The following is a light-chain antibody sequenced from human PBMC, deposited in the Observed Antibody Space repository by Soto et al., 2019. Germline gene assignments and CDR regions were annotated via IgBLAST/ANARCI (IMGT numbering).Light chain of an antibody. CDR2: AAS. Sequence: DLPMTQSPSSLPASVGDRVTITCRASQGINTNLAWFQHRPGKAPKSLIYAASKLQSGVPSRFSGSGSGTDSTLTISSLQPEDFATYYCQQYKDYPLTFGGGTKVEIK. CDR3: QQYKDYPLT. J-gene: IGKJ4*01. CDR1: QGINTN. V-gene: IGKV1-16*01.